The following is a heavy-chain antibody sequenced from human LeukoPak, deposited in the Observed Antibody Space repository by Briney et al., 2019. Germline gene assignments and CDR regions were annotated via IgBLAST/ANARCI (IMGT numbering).Heavy chain of an antibody. D-gene: IGHD3-3*01. V-gene: IGHV1-18*01. CDR3: ARDGTPPHTIFGVVTHNWFDP. CDR2: ISAYNGNT. CDR1: GYTFTSYG. Sequence: ASVTVSCKASGYTFTSYGISWVRQAPGQGLEWMGWISAYNGNTNYAQKLQGRVTMTTDTSTSTAYMELRSLRSDDTAVYYCARDGTPPHTIFGVVTHNWFDPWGQGTLVTVSS. J-gene: IGHJ5*02.